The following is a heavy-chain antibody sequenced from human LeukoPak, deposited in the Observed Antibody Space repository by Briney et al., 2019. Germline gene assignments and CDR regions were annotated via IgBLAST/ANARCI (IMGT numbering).Heavy chain of an antibody. CDR3: ANVAFYYGSGTYV. CDR2: IGGSGDST. D-gene: IGHD3-10*01. J-gene: IGHJ4*02. V-gene: IGHV3-23*01. Sequence: PGGSLRLSCAASGFTVSYNYMSWVRQAPGKGLEWVSSIGGSGDSTYYADSVKGRFTISRDNSKNTLYLQMNSLRAEDTAIYYCANVAFYYGSGTYVWGQGTLVTVSS. CDR1: GFTVSYNY.